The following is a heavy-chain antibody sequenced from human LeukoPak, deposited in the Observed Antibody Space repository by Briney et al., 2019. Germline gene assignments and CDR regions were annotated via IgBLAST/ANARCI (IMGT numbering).Heavy chain of an antibody. CDR3: ARLPEEGYGDY. Sequence: ASVKVSCKASGYSFTDYFIHWVRQVPGQGLEWMGWINPKSGDTNYAQKFQGRVTMTRDTSISTAYMELSRLTSDDTAVYYCARLPEEGYGDYWGQGTLVTVSS. CDR1: GYSFTDYF. CDR2: INPKSGDT. J-gene: IGHJ4*02. V-gene: IGHV1-2*02. D-gene: IGHD5-24*01.